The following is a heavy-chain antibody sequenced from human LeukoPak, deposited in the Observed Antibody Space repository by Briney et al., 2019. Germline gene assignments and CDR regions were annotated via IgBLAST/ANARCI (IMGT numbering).Heavy chain of an antibody. V-gene: IGHV3-48*01. CDR2: ISSSSSTI. J-gene: IGHJ4*02. D-gene: IGHD1-26*01. Sequence: GGSLRLSCAASGFTFSSYSMNWVRQAPGKGLEWASYISSSSSTIYYADSVKGRFTISRDNAKNSLYLQMNSLRAEDTAVYYCARVSGSYYGYFDFWGQGTLVTVSS. CDR1: GFTFSSYS. CDR3: ARVSGSYYGYFDF.